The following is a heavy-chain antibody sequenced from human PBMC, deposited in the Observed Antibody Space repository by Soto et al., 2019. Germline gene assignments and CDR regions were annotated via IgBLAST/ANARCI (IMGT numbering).Heavy chain of an antibody. Sequence: SLSLSCPFSGGSLRIGDYVWSWIRQPPGKGLEWIGNIHYSGTTYYNPSLKSRLTISLDTSKNQFSLRLSSVTASDTAVYFCAREHLTTTVTTPSNCFDPWGQGTLVTVYS. J-gene: IGHJ5*02. CDR1: GGSLRIGDYV. CDR3: AREHLTTTVTTPSNCFDP. D-gene: IGHD4-17*01. CDR2: IHYSGTT. V-gene: IGHV4-30-4*01.